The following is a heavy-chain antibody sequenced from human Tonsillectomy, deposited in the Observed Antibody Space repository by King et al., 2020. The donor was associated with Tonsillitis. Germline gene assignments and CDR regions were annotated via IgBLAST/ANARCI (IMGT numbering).Heavy chain of an antibody. D-gene: IGHD2-21*01. J-gene: IGHJ4*02. CDR1: GFTFSDYY. CDR2: ISSSGTTI. Sequence: VQLVESGGGLVKPGGSLRLSCSASGFTFSDYYMSWVRQTPGKGLEWISYISSSGTTIYYSDSVRGRFTISRDNANNSLFLQMNSLRAEDTAVYYFARDRLVVGIATALKPLDYWGQGTLVTVSS. V-gene: IGHV3-11*01. CDR3: ARDRLVVGIATALKPLDY.